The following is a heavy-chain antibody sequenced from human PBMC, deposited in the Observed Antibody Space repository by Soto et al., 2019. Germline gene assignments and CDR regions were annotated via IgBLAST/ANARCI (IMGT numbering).Heavy chain of an antibody. D-gene: IGHD2-15*01. CDR3: ARVNVVVVAATREYYFDY. V-gene: IGHV1-2*02. J-gene: IGHJ4*02. CDR2: IDPNSGGT. CDR1: GYTFTGYY. Sequence: ASVKVSCKASGYTFTGYYMHWVRQAPGQGLEWMGWIDPNSGGTNYAQKFQGRVTMTRDTSISTAYMELSRLRSDDTAVYYCARVNVVVVAATREYYFDYWGQGTLVTVSS.